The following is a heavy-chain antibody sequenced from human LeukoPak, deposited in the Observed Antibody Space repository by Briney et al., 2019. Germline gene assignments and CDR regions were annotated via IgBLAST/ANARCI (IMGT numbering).Heavy chain of an antibody. D-gene: IGHD3-22*01. CDR2: FDPEDGET. J-gene: IGHJ4*02. V-gene: IGHV1-24*01. Sequence: ASVKVSCKVSGYTLTELSMHWVRQAPGRGLEWMGGFDPEDGETIYAQKFQGRVTMTEDTSTDTAYMELSSLRSEDTAVYYCARPDSSGYPFDYWGQGTLVTVSS. CDR1: GYTLTELS. CDR3: ARPDSSGYPFDY.